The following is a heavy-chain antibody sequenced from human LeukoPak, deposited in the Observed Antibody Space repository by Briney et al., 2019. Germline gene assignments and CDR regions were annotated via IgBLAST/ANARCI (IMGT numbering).Heavy chain of an antibody. CDR1: GGSISSGGYY. D-gene: IGHD3-3*01. J-gene: IGHJ4*02. Sequence: SETLSLICTVSGGSISSGGYYWSWIRQHPGKGLEWIGYIYYSGSTYYNPSLKSRVTISVDTSKNQFSLKLSSVTAADTAVYYCARESYDFWSGYSAQFDYWGQGTLVTVSS. V-gene: IGHV4-31*03. CDR2: IYYSGST. CDR3: ARESYDFWSGYSAQFDY.